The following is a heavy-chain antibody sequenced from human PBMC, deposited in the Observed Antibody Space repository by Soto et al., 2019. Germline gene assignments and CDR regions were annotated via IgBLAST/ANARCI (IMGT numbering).Heavy chain of an antibody. Sequence: SETLSLTCTVSGGSISSSSYYWGWIRQPPGKGLEWIGSIYYSGSTYYNPTLKSRLTISVDTSKKHFSLKLTSVTAADTAVYYCARAVIGFFDFWGQGILVTVSS. V-gene: IGHV4-39*02. CDR1: GGSISSSSYY. CDR3: ARAVIGFFDF. CDR2: IYYSGST. J-gene: IGHJ4*02. D-gene: IGHD3-22*01.